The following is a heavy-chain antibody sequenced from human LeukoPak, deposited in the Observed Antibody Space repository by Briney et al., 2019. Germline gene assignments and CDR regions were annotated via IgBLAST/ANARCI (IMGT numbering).Heavy chain of an antibody. CDR2: IIPMFGRT. Sequence: GASVKVSCKASGGTFTTYAITWVRQAPGQGLEWMGRIIPMFGRTNYAQKFQGGVTITADESTTSTYMELSGLRSEDTAVYYCAREEKWLTPFLDRWGQGTLVTVSS. V-gene: IGHV1-69*13. D-gene: IGHD6-19*01. CDR1: GGTFTTYA. CDR3: AREEKWLTPFLDR. J-gene: IGHJ5*02.